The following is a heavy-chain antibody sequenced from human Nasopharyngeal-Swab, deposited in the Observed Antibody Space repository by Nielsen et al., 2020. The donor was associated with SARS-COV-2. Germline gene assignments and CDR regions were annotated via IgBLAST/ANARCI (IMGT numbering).Heavy chain of an antibody. CDR3: FRCSSSSRTVPDY. CDR1: GYTYTSYR. V-gene: IGHV1-18*01. Sequence: ASVTVSCQAPGYTYTSYRISGVRQAPGQGLEWMGWISAYNGNTNYAQKLQGRVTMTTATSTSTAYMELRSLRSDDTAVYYCFRCSSSSRTVPDYWSQGTLVTVSS. J-gene: IGHJ4*02. CDR2: ISAYNGNT. D-gene: IGHD6-6*01.